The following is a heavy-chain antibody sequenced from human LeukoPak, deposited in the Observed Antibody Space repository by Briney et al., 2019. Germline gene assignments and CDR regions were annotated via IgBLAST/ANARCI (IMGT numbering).Heavy chain of an antibody. CDR2: INPNSGGT. V-gene: IGHV1-2*02. CDR3: ARTRVVWEAFDI. Sequence: SVKVSCKASGYTFTGYYMHWVRLAPGQGLEWMGWINPNSGGTNYAQKFQGRVTMTRDTSISTAYMELSRLRSDDTAVYYCARTRVVWEAFDIWGQGTMVTVSS. J-gene: IGHJ3*02. D-gene: IGHD1-26*01. CDR1: GYTFTGYY.